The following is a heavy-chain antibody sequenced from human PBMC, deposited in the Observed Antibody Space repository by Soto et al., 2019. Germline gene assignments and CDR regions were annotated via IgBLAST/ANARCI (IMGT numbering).Heavy chain of an antibody. CDR1: GFTFSSYW. D-gene: IGHD5-12*01. Sequence: PGGSLRLSCAASGFTFSSYWMSWVRQAPGKGLEWVANIKQDGSEKYYVDPVKGRFTISRDNAKNSLYLQMNSLRAEDTAVYYCAXDWAPGMATRGGDAFDIWGQGTMVTVSS. CDR2: IKQDGSEK. CDR3: AXDWAPGMATRGGDAFDI. J-gene: IGHJ3*02. V-gene: IGHV3-7*03.